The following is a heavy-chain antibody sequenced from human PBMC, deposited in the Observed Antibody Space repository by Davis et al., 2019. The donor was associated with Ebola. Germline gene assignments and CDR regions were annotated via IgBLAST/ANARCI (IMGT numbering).Heavy chain of an antibody. CDR1: GFTFSSYW. J-gene: IGHJ4*02. V-gene: IGHV3-21*01. Sequence: GESLKISCAASGFTFSSYWMSWARQAPGKGLEWVSSISSSSSYIYYADSVKGRFTISRDNSKNTLYLQMNSLRAEDTAVYYCAREGGLGVGGQGTLVTVSS. CDR2: ISSSSSYI. D-gene: IGHD3/OR15-3a*01. CDR3: AREGGLGV.